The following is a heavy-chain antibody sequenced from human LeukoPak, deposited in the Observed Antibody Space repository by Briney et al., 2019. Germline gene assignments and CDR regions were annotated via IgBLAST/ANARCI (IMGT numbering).Heavy chain of an antibody. V-gene: IGHV3-7*01. CDR2: IKQDGSEK. D-gene: IGHD3-9*01. CDR1: GFTISGYW. J-gene: IGHJ6*03. Sequence: GGSLRLSCAASGFTISGYWMSWVRQVPGKGLEWVANIKQDGSEKYYLDSVKGRFTVSRDNAKKSLYLQMNSLRDEDTAVYYCARDGLTLFGRLHTYYYMDVWGKGTTVTVSS. CDR3: ARDGLTLFGRLHTYYYMDV.